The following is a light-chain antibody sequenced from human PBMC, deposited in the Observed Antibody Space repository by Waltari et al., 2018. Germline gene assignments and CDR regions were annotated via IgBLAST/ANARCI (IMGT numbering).Light chain of an antibody. Sequence: ITCRARQGILTWLDGYQQKPGKAPNLLIYKASNLRSGVPSRFSGSGSGTEFTLTISSLQPDDVATYYCQQYSTHYTVGQGTKVE. J-gene: IGKJ2*01. CDR1: QGILTW. V-gene: IGKV1-5*03. CDR2: KAS. CDR3: QQYSTHYT.